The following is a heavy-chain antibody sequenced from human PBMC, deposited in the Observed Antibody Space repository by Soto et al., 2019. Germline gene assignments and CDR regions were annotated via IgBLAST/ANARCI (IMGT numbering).Heavy chain of an antibody. CDR3: AKDFFIAFDAFDI. J-gene: IGHJ3*02. Sequence: VQLVESGGGVVQPGRSLRLSCAASGFTFSSYAMSWVRQAPGKGLEWVSAISGSGGSTYYADSVKGRFTISRDNSKNTLYLQMNSLRAEDTAVYYCAKDFFIAFDAFDIWGQGTMVTVSS. D-gene: IGHD6-13*01. CDR2: ISGSGGST. V-gene: IGHV3-23*04. CDR1: GFTFSSYA.